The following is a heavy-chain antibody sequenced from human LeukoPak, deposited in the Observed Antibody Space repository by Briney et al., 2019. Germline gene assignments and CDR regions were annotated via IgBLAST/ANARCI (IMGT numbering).Heavy chain of an antibody. CDR3: ARDYYDSSGYYVSPFFDY. V-gene: IGHV3-21*06. Sequence: GGSLRLSCTASGFTFSSYSMNWVRQAPGKGLGWVSSISSSGSYIYYADSVKGRFTISRDNAKNSLYLQMNSLRAEDTAVYYCARDYYDSSGYYVSPFFDYWGQGTLVTVSS. J-gene: IGHJ4*02. D-gene: IGHD3-22*01. CDR2: ISSSGSYI. CDR1: GFTFSSYS.